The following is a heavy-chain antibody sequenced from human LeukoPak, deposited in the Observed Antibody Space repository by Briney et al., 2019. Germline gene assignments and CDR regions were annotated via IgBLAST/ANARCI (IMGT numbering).Heavy chain of an antibody. CDR1: GFTFSTYG. V-gene: IGHV3-30*02. J-gene: IGHJ3*02. Sequence: GGSLRLSCAASGFTFSTYGMHWVRQAPGKGLEWVTFIRYDGSNKNYADSVKGRFTISRDNSKNTLYLQMNGLRAEDTAVYYCAKDIRAVGAYGAFDIWGQGTMVTVSS. CDR3: AKDIRAVGAYGAFDI. CDR2: IRYDGSNK. D-gene: IGHD1-26*01.